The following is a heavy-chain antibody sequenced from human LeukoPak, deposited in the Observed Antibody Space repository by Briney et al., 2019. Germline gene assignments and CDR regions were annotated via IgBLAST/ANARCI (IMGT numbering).Heavy chain of an antibody. V-gene: IGHV3-21*01. CDR1: GFTFTTYS. J-gene: IGHJ4*02. Sequence: PGGSLRLSCEASGFTFTTYSMTWVRQAPGKGLEWVSIISSGSSAIFSADALKGRFTISRDDAKNLLYLQMNSLRAEDTAVYYCARDLQPSLVGATWFDYWGQGTLVTVSS. CDR2: ISSGSSAI. CDR3: ARDLQPSLVGATWFDY. D-gene: IGHD1-26*01.